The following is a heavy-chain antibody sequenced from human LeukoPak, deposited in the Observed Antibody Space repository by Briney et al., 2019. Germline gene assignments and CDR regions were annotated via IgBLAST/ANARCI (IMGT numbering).Heavy chain of an antibody. CDR1: GGSISSYY. Sequence: PSETLSLTCTVSGGSISSYYWSCIRQPAGKGLEWIGRIYTSGSTNYNPSLKSRVTMSVDTSKNQFSLQLNSVTPEDTAVYYCAREPERQQLASELDYWGQGTLVTVSS. CDR2: IYTSGST. D-gene: IGHD6-13*01. J-gene: IGHJ4*02. V-gene: IGHV4-4*07. CDR3: AREPERQQLASELDY.